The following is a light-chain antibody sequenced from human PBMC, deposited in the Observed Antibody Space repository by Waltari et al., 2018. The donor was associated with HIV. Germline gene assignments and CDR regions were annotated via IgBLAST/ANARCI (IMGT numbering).Light chain of an antibody. CDR2: RDN. CDR1: SSNVGRNA. CDR3: STWYDSLKDVL. J-gene: IGLJ2*01. V-gene: IGLV1-47*01. Sequence: QSALTQPPSASGTPGQRVTISCSGSSSNVGRNAVYWYQKFPGSAPQLVIYRDNQRAPGVSDRFSGSRSGAAASLAISGLRSEDEADFYCSTWYDSLKDVLFGAGTKLTVL.